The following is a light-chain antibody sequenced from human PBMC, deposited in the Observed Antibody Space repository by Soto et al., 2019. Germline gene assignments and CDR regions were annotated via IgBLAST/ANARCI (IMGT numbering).Light chain of an antibody. CDR2: DAS. CDR3: QQRSNSKLT. CDR1: QSVSSY. J-gene: IGKJ4*01. V-gene: IGKV3-11*01. Sequence: EIVLTQSPATLSLSPGERATLPCRASQSVSSYLAWYQQKPGQAPRLLIYDASNRATGIPARFSGSGSGTDFTLTISSLEPEDFAVYYCQQRSNSKLTFGGGTKVDIK.